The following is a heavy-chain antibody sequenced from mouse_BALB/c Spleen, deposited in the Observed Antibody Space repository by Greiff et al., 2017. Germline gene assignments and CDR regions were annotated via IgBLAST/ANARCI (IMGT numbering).Heavy chain of an antibody. CDR1: GFTFSSFG. CDR2: ISSGSSTI. V-gene: IGHV5-17*02. Sequence: DVQLVESGGGLVQPGGSRKLSCAASGFTFSSFGMHWVRQAPEKGLEWVAYISSGSSTIYYADTVKGRFTISRDNPKNTLFLQMTSLRSEDTAMYYCAREGGNYWYFDVWGAGTTVTVSS. J-gene: IGHJ1*01. D-gene: IGHD1-1*01. CDR3: AREGGNYWYFDV.